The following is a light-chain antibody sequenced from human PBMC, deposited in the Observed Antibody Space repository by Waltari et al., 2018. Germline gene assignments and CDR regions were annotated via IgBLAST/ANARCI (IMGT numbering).Light chain of an antibody. CDR1: QSISTY. J-gene: IGKJ4*01. V-gene: IGKV1-39*01. CDR2: AAS. CDR3: QQGYSTPPRLT. Sequence: DIQLTQSPSSLSASVGDRVTITCRASQSISTYLSMYQQKPGKAPKLLIYAASRLHSGVPSRFSGSGSGTDFTLTISSLQPEDFATYYCQQGYSTPPRLTFGGGTKVEI.